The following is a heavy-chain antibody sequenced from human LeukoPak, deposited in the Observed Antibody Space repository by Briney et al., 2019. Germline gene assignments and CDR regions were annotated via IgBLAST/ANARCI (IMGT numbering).Heavy chain of an antibody. D-gene: IGHD3-10*01. CDR2: XXXXGSA. J-gene: IGHJ4*02. Sequence: SETLSLTCAVYGGSFSGYQWSWIRQPPGKGLXXXXXXXXXGSANYNPSLKSRVTMSVDTSKKQFSLKLSSVTAADTAVYYCARRSSDSWSHYNGWFFDDWGQGTLVAVSS. V-gene: IGHV4-34*01. CDR1: GGSFSGYQ. CDR3: ARRSSDSWSHYNGWFFDD.